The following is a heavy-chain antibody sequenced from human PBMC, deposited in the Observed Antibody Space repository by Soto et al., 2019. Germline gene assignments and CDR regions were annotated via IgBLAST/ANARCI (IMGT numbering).Heavy chain of an antibody. CDR2: ISSRSSEI. J-gene: IGHJ4*02. CDR3: ARGDGAVGAAIDI. Sequence: GVSLRLSCVVSGFTFSDHYMNWVRQAPGKGLQWVAYISSRSSEINYADPVKGRFTISRDNAKNSVFLHMTSLTAEDTGVYFCARGDGAVGAAIDIWGQGTQVTVSS. D-gene: IGHD2-15*01. CDR1: GFTFSDHY. V-gene: IGHV3-11*06.